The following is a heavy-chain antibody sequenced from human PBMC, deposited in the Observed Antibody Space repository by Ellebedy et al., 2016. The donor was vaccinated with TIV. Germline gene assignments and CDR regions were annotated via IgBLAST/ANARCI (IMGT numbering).Heavy chain of an antibody. Sequence: ASVKVSXXAFGYTFTNYYMHWVRQASGHGLEWMGVINPRGGTTAYAQKFQGRVTMTRDTSSSTVYMELSSLRSDDTAVFYCAVRAYSYGGFDYWGQGTLATVSS. D-gene: IGHD5-18*01. CDR1: GYTFTNYY. CDR3: AVRAYSYGGFDY. CDR2: INPRGGTT. V-gene: IGHV1-46*01. J-gene: IGHJ4*02.